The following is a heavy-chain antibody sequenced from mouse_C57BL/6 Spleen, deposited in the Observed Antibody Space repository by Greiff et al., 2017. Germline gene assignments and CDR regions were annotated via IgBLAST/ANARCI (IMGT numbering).Heavy chain of an antibody. D-gene: IGHD2-4*01. CDR3: ARRGYDYDYYAMDY. CDR2: IDPSDSYT. J-gene: IGHJ4*01. CDR1: GYTFTSYW. Sequence: QVQLHQPGAELVMPGASVKLSCKASGYTFTSYWMHWVKQRPGQGLEWIGEIDPSDSYTNYNQKFKGKSTLTVDKSSSTAYMQLSSLTSEDSAVYYCARRGYDYDYYAMDYWGQGTSVTVSS. V-gene: IGHV1-69*01.